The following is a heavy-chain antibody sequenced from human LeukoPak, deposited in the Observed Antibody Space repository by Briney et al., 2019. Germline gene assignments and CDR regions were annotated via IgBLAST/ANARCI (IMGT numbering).Heavy chain of an antibody. J-gene: IGHJ3*02. D-gene: IGHD4-17*01. CDR2: ITSSGTSI. V-gene: IGHV3-48*03. Sequence: GGSLRLSCAASGFTFSSYEMNWVRQAPGKGLEWVSFITSSGTSIFYADSVKGRFTISRDNAKNSLYLQMNSLRAEDTAVYYCARDFIGDYGDEVTAFDIWGQGTMVTVSS. CDR3: ARDFIGDYGDEVTAFDI. CDR1: GFTFSSYE.